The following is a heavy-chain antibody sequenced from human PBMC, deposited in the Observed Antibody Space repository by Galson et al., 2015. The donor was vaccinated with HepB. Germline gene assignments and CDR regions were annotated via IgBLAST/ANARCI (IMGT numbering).Heavy chain of an antibody. CDR1: GDSVSNNNAA. Sequence: CAISGDSVSNNNAAWNWIRQSPSRGPEWLGRTYYRSMWYTDYAPSVKSRITVNPYTSTNQFSLEVTSVTPDDTAVYFCAREEAGTYCFDNWGQGTLVTVSS. J-gene: IGHJ4*02. D-gene: IGHD6-19*01. CDR2: TYYRSMWYT. CDR3: AREEAGTYCFDN. V-gene: IGHV6-1*01.